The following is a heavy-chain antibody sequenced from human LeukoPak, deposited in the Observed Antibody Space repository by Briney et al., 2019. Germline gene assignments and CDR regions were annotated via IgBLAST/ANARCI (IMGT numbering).Heavy chain of an antibody. J-gene: IGHJ6*04. D-gene: IGHD3-10*02. Sequence: GGSLRLSCAASGFTFSSYEMNWVRQAPGKGLERVSYISSSGSTIYYADSVKGRFTIYRDNAMNSLYLQMNGLRAEETAVYYCAELGITMIGGVWGKGTTVTISS. CDR1: GFTFSSYE. V-gene: IGHV3-48*03. CDR3: AELGITMIGGV. CDR2: ISSSGSTI.